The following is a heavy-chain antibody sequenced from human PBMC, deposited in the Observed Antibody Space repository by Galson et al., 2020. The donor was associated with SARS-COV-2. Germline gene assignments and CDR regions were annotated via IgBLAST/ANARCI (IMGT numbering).Heavy chain of an antibody. CDR3: AAPGYCSSTSCPHRYYYYYMDV. CDR1: GFTFTSTA. Sequence: SVKVSCKAYGFTFTSTAVQWVRQARGQRLEWIGWIVVGSGNTNYAQKFQERVTITRDMSTSTAYMELSSLRSEDTAVYYCAAPGYCSSTSCPHRYYYYYMDVWGKGTTVTVSS. CDR2: IVVGSGNT. D-gene: IGHD2-2*01. V-gene: IGHV1-58*01. J-gene: IGHJ6*03.